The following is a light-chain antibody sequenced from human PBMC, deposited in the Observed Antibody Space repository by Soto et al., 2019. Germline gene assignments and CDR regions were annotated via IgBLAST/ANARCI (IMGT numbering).Light chain of an antibody. Sequence: DIQMTQSPSTLSASVVDRVTITCRASQSFSRWLALYQQKPGKPPKFLIYDVSRLESGVQSRFSGSGSGTEFTLTIRRLQPEDVATYYCQQYSSLWACGQGTKVDIK. CDR3: QQYSSLWA. V-gene: IGKV1-5*01. CDR1: QSFSRW. CDR2: DVS. J-gene: IGKJ1*01.